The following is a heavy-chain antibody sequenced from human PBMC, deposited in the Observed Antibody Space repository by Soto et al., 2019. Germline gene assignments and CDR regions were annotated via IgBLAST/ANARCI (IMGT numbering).Heavy chain of an antibody. D-gene: IGHD3-3*01. J-gene: IGHJ4*02. V-gene: IGHV1-69*13. CDR3: ARGPKLRFLEWLFDY. CDR1: GGTFSSYA. CDR2: IIPIFGTA. Sequence: GASVNVSCKASGGTFSSYAISWVRQAPGQGLEWMGGIIPIFGTANYAQKFQGRVTITADESTSTAYMELSSLRSEDTAVYYCARGPKLRFLEWLFDYWGQGTLVTVSS.